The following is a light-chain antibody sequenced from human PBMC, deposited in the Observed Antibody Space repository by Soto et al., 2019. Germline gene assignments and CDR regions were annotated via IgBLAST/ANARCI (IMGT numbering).Light chain of an antibody. CDR2: GAS. CDR3: QQYNNWPT. J-gene: IGKJ1*01. V-gene: IGKV3-15*01. Sequence: EIVMMQSPATLSVSPGERATLSCRAGQSVSSNLAWYQQKPGQAPRLLIYGASTRATAIPARFSGRGSGTEFPPTISRLQSEDFAVYYCQQYNNWPTFGQGTKVDIK. CDR1: QSVSSN.